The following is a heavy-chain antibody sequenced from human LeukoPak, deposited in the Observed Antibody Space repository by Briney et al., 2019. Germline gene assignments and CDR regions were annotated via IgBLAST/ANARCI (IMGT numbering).Heavy chain of an antibody. CDR3: AGGPVDGYNSYFDY. CDR1: RGTFSSYA. V-gene: IGHV1-69*04. Sequence: GASVKVSCKASRGTFSSYALSWVRQAPGQGLEWMGRIIPIFGIANYAQKFQGRVTITADKSTSTAYMELSSLRSEDTAVYYCAGGPVDGYNSYFDYWGQGALVTVSS. CDR2: IIPIFGIA. D-gene: IGHD5-24*01. J-gene: IGHJ4*02.